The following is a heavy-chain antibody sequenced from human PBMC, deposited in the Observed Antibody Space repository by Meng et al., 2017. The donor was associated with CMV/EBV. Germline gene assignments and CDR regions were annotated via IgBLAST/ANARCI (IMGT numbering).Heavy chain of an antibody. D-gene: IGHD3/OR15-3a*01. CDR2: IRYDGSNR. CDR3: ARDDFDYYGMDV. CDR1: GFTFSSYG. J-gene: IGHJ6*02. V-gene: IGHV3-30*02. Sequence: GGSLRLSCAASGFTFSSYGMHWVRQAPGKGLDWVAFIRYDGSNRYYADSVKGRFTISRDNSKNTLYLQMNSLRAEDTAVYYCARDDFDYYGMDVWGQGTTVTVSS.